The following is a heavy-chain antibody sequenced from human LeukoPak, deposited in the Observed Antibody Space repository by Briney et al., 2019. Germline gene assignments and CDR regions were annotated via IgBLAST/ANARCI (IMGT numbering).Heavy chain of an antibody. CDR2: INPNSGGT. CDR3: ARSRRLVMRANAFDI. Sequence: GASVKVSCKASGYTFTGYYMHWVRQAPGQGLEWMGWINPNSGGTNYAQKFQGRVTMTRDTSISTAYMELSRLRSDDTAVYYCARSRRLVMRANAFDIWGQGTMVTVSS. D-gene: IGHD3-9*01. J-gene: IGHJ3*02. V-gene: IGHV1-2*02. CDR1: GYTFTGYY.